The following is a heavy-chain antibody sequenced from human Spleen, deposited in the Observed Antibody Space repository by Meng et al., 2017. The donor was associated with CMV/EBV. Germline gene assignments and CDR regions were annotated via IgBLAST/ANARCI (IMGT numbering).Heavy chain of an antibody. CDR3: ARSYDSSGSYYGGSDY. CDR1: GFTFTSYG. V-gene: IGHV3-30*02. J-gene: IGHJ4*02. D-gene: IGHD3-22*01. CDR2: IRYDGSHK. Sequence: GESLKIYCASSGFTFTSYGMHWVRQAPGKGLEWVAFIRYDGSHKYYADSVKGRFTVSRDNSRNTLYLLMNSLRAEDTAVYFCARSYDSSGSYYGGSDYWGQGTLVTVSS.